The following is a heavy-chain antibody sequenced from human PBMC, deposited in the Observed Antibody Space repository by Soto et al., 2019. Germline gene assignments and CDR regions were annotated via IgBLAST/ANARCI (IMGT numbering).Heavy chain of an antibody. J-gene: IGHJ5*02. CDR3: ARALEGGYYALGWFDP. Sequence: QVQLVQSGAEVKKPGASVKVSCKASGYTFTSYGISWVRQAPGQGLEWMGWISAYNGNTNYAQKLQGRVTMTTDTATSTAYMELRSLSSDDTAVYYCARALEGGYYALGWFDPWGQGTLVTVSS. D-gene: IGHD3-22*01. CDR2: ISAYNGNT. V-gene: IGHV1-18*01. CDR1: GYTFTSYG.